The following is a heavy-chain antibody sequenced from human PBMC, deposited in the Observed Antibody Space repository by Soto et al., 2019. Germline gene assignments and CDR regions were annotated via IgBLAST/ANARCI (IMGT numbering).Heavy chain of an antibody. J-gene: IGHJ3*02. CDR2: ISGSGGST. CDR1: GFTFSSYA. D-gene: IGHD6-19*01. V-gene: IGHV3-23*01. Sequence: EVQLLESGGGLVQPGGSLRLSCAASGFTFSSYAMSWVRQAPGKGLEWVSAISGSGGSTYYADSVKGRFTISRDNSKNTLYLQMNSLRAEDTAVYYCAKDETSGWTPGGPNAFDIWGQGTMVTVSS. CDR3: AKDETSGWTPGGPNAFDI.